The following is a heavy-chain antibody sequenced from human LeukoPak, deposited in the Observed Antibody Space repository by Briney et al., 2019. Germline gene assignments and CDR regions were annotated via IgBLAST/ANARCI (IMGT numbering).Heavy chain of an antibody. D-gene: IGHD6-19*01. J-gene: IGHJ2*01. V-gene: IGHV1-18*01. CDR2: VSAYNGDT. CDR3: ARDPSNTSGWFQYFDL. CDR1: GYTFTHHG. Sequence: ASVTVSCEASGYTFTHHGITWVRQAPGQGLEWMGWVSAYNGDTIYAQNFQGRVTLTTDSSTSTAYMELRSLRSDDTAVYFCARDPSNTSGWFQYFDLWGRGTLVTVSS.